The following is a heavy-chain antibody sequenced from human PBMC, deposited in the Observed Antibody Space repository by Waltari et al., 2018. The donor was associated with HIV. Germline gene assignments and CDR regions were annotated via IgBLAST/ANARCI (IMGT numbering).Heavy chain of an antibody. J-gene: IGHJ6*02. V-gene: IGHV1-18*01. CDR2: TSAHNSNR. CDR1: GYTFTSYG. CDR3: ARGGLGGDKDYCYGMDV. D-gene: IGHD2-21*02. Sequence: QVQLVQSGAEVKKPGASVKVSCKASGYTFTSYGISWVRQAPGQGLGWLGWTSAHNSNRNSARKLRGRLPMTPNTSTCTADVEGGGLRADDTAAYYCARGGLGGDKDYCYGMDVWGQGTTVMVS.